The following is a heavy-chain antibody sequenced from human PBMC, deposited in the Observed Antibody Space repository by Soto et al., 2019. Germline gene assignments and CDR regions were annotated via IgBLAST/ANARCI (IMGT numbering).Heavy chain of an antibody. V-gene: IGHV4-39*01. Sequence: QLQLQESGPGLVKPSETLSLTCAVSGDSVSTGFYYWAWIHQPPGKGLEWIGTVYYTGSSYYNPSLKSRVSLHVDSSKNQFSLRLKSLTAADAAVYYCARHRGAARPDAFDIWGLGTMVPVSS. CDR2: VYYTGSS. CDR3: ARHRGAARPDAFDI. J-gene: IGHJ3*02. CDR1: GDSVSTGFYY. D-gene: IGHD6-6*01.